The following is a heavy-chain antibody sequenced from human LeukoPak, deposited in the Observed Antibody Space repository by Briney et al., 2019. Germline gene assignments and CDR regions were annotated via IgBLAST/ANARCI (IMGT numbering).Heavy chain of an antibody. J-gene: IGHJ4*02. D-gene: IGHD3-10*01. CDR3: ARKHRYYYGSNFDY. Sequence: SETLSLTCAVYGGSFSGYYWSWIRQPPGKGLEWIGEINHSGSTNYNPSLKSRVTILVDTSKNQFSLKLSSVTAADTAVYYRARKHRYYYGSNFDYWGQGTLVTVSS. CDR2: INHSGST. CDR1: GGSFSGYY. V-gene: IGHV4-34*01.